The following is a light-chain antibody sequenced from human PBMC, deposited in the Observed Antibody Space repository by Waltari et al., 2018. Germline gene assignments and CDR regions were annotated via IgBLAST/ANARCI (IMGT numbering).Light chain of an antibody. Sequence: DIVMTQSPDSLAVSLGERATINCQSSQNILYSANSKNYLAWYQQKPGQPPKLLIYWASSRETGVPDRFSGSGSGTDFTLTISSLQAEDVAVYYCQQHYSSPYTFGQGTKLEI. CDR1: QNILYSANSKNY. V-gene: IGKV4-1*01. J-gene: IGKJ2*01. CDR2: WAS. CDR3: QQHYSSPYT.